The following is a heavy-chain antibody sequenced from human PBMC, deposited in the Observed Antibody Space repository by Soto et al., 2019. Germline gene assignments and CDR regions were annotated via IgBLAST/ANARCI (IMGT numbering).Heavy chain of an antibody. CDR1: GASVSGDTTY. CDR2: IDYRGST. D-gene: IGHD5-12*01. CDR3: ARAHLWIRLLDY. J-gene: IGHJ4*02. Sequence: QVQLQESGPGLVKPSETLSLTCTVSGASVSGDTTYWTWIRQPPGKGLEGIGYIDYRGSTIYSPSIKGRVNRTVDASENQVSLKLSSVTAADTAVYYWARAHLWIRLLDYWGKGTLVTVSS. V-gene: IGHV4-61*01.